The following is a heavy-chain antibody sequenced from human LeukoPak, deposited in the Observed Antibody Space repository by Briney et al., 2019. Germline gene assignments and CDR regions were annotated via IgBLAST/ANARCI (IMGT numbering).Heavy chain of an antibody. Sequence: PGGPLSLSCAVSGLTFGDYGMSWVRQAPGKGLEWVFGINWDGESTGYGDSVQGRFIISRDNAENALYLQMNGLRAEDTAVSYCARDLSASWYSLAYWGRGTPVTVSS. CDR2: INWDGEST. D-gene: IGHD6-13*01. CDR3: ARDLSASWYSLAY. V-gene: IGHV3-20*04. CDR1: GLTFGDYG. J-gene: IGHJ4*02.